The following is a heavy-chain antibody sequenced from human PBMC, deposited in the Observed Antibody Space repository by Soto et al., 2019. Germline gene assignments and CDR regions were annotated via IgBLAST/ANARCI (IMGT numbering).Heavy chain of an antibody. D-gene: IGHD3-10*01. CDR2: IGAYNGDT. J-gene: IGHJ3*02. V-gene: IGHV1-18*01. CDR3: ARDRGYRPDTFDI. Sequence: QVQLVQSGAEVKNPGASVKVSCKASGYSFSSYGISWVHQAPGQGLEWVGWIGAYNGDTNYAQKLQGRVTLTTDTSTSTAYMELTSLRSDDTAMYYCARDRGYRPDTFDIWGQGTMVIVNS. CDR1: GYSFSSYG.